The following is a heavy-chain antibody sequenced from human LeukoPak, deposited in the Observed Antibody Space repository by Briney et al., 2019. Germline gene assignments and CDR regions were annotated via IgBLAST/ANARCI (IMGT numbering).Heavy chain of an antibody. V-gene: IGHV1-2*02. CDR1: GYTFTGYY. D-gene: IGHD3-22*01. CDR3: ARDYYDSSGYWVDDY. Sequence: ASVKVSCKASGYTFTGYYMHWVRQAPGQGPEWMGWINPNSGGTNYAQKFQGRVTMTRDTSISTAYMELSRLRSDDTAVYYCARDYYDSSGYWVDDYWGQGTLVTVSS. CDR2: INPNSGGT. J-gene: IGHJ4*02.